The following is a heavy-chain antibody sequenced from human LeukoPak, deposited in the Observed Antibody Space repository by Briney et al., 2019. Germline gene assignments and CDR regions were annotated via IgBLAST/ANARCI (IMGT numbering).Heavy chain of an antibody. CDR1: GFTFSDYS. Sequence: GGSLRLSCAASGFTFSDYSMNWVRQAPGKGLEWVSYINSGSSTIYYVDSVEGRFTISRDNAKNSLYLQMNSLRDEDTAVYHCARTRSKVGTPTSDYWGQGGLVTVSS. V-gene: IGHV3-48*02. CDR2: INSGSSTI. J-gene: IGHJ4*02. D-gene: IGHD4-23*01. CDR3: ARTRSKVGTPTSDY.